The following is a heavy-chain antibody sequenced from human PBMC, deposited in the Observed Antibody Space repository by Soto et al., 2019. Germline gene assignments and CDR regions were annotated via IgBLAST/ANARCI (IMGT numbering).Heavy chain of an antibody. J-gene: IGHJ3*02. CDR3: ARRNVVAGMGAFHI. D-gene: IGHD6-19*01. Sequence: PGGSLRLSCAASGFTFSSYAMHWVRQAPGKGLEYVSAVSSNGGSTYYANSVKGRFTISRDNSKNTLYLQMGSLRAEDMAVYYCARRNVVAGMGAFHIWGQGTMVTVSS. V-gene: IGHV3-64*01. CDR2: VSSNGGST. CDR1: GFTFSSYA.